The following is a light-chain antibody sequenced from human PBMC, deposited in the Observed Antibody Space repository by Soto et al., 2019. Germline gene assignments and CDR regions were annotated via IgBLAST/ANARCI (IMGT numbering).Light chain of an antibody. CDR2: EVS. CDR3: SSYTSSSTYV. J-gene: IGLJ1*01. CDR1: SSDVGGYNY. Sequence: QSALTQPASVSGSPGQSITISCTGTSSDVGGYNYVSWCQQHPGKAPKLMIYEVSNRPSGVSNRFSASKSGNTASLTISGLQAEDEADYYCSSYTSSSTYVFGTGT. V-gene: IGLV2-14*01.